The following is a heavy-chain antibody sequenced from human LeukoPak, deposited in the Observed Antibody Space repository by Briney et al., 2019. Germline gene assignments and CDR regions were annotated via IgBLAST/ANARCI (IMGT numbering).Heavy chain of an antibody. Sequence: GESLKISCKGSGYLFTSYWIGWVRQLPGKGLEWMGIIYPGDSDTRYSPSFQGQVTISADKSISTAYLQWSSLKASNTAMYYCARRIAAAGRPFDYWGQGTLVTVSS. V-gene: IGHV5-51*01. J-gene: IGHJ4*02. CDR1: GYLFTSYW. CDR2: IYPGDSDT. CDR3: ARRIAAAGRPFDY. D-gene: IGHD6-13*01.